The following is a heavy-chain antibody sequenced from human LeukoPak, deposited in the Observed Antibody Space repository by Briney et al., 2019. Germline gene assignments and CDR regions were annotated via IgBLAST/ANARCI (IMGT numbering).Heavy chain of an antibody. CDR1: GFTFSSYS. J-gene: IGHJ4*02. D-gene: IGHD2-15*01. V-gene: IGHV3-48*04. CDR2: ISSSSSTI. Sequence: PGGSLRLSCAASGFTFSSYSMNWVRQAPGKGLEWVSYISSSSSTIYYADSVKGRFTISRDNAKNSLYLQMNSLRAEDTAVYYCARDRALRPQPYCSGGSCSFPDYWGQGTLVTVSS. CDR3: ARDRALRPQPYCSGGSCSFPDY.